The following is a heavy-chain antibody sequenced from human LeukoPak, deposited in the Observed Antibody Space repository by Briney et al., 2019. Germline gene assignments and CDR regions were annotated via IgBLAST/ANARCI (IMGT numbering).Heavy chain of an antibody. Sequence: GRSLRLSCAASGFTFSSYAMHWVRQAPGKGLEWVAVISYDGSNKYYADSVKGRFTISRDNSKNTLYLQMNSLRAEDTAVYYCARERINCSSTSCYTEFDYWGLGTLVTVSS. CDR2: ISYDGSNK. CDR1: GFTFSSYA. D-gene: IGHD2-2*02. CDR3: ARERINCSSTSCYTEFDY. J-gene: IGHJ4*02. V-gene: IGHV3-30-3*01.